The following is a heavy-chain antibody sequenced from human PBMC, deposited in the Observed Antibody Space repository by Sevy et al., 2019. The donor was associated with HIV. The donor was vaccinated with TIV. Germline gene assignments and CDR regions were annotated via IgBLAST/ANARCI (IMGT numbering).Heavy chain of an antibody. V-gene: IGHV3-7*01. CDR1: GFTFSKSW. Sequence: GGSLRLSCAASGFTFSKSWMGWVRQAPGKGLEWVANIKQDAGQKYYVDSVKGRFTISRDNAKNSLYLQMNSVRAEDTAVYFCARDDGTYYFHYWGQGTLVTVSS. D-gene: IGHD1-26*01. J-gene: IGHJ4*02. CDR2: IKQDAGQK. CDR3: ARDDGTYYFHY.